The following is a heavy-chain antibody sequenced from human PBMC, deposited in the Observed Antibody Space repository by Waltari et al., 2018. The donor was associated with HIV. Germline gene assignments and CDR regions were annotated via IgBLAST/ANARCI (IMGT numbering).Heavy chain of an antibody. V-gene: IGHV4-39*01. CDR3: ARRAQENYYFDY. Sequence: QLQLQESGPGLVKPSETLSITCTVSGGYISSSSYYWGLLRQPPGKGLDWIGIIYYSGSSYYNPSLKSRVTISVDTSKNQFSLKLSSVTAADTAVYYCARRAQENYYFDYWGQGTLVTVSS. CDR2: IYYSGSS. J-gene: IGHJ4*02. CDR1: GGYISSSSYY.